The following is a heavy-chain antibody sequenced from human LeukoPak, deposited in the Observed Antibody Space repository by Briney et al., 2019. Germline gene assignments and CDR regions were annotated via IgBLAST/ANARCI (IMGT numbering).Heavy chain of an antibody. V-gene: IGHV3-23*01. D-gene: IGHD2-15*01. CDR2: ISDSGGST. CDR3: AKGKGSSSSSIDW. J-gene: IGHJ4*02. CDR1: GFTFNTYA. Sequence: GGSLRLSCAASGFTFNTYAMNWVRQAPGKGLEWVSAISDSGGSTYYADSVKGRFTISRDNSKNTVYLQIHRLRAEDTAVYYCAKGKGSSSSSIDWWGQGILVTVSS.